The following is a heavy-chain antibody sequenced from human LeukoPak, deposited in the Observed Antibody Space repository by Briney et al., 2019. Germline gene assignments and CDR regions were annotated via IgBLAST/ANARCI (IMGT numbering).Heavy chain of an antibody. D-gene: IGHD4-17*01. CDR3: ARDLAYNYGDPHYFDY. Sequence: ASVKVSCKASGYTFSNFGISWVRQAPGQGLEWMGWISAYSGNTNYAQKFQDRVTMTTDTSTSTAYMDLRNLRSDDTAVYYCARDLAYNYGDPHYFDYWGQGTLVTVSS. CDR1: GYTFSNFG. J-gene: IGHJ4*02. CDR2: ISAYSGNT. V-gene: IGHV1-18*01.